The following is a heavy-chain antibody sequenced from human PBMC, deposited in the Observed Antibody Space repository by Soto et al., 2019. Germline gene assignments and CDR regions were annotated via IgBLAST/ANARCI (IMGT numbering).Heavy chain of an antibody. CDR2: IYYSGST. D-gene: IGHD2-8*01. CDR1: GGSISSYY. CDR3: ARLLGVDGDY. J-gene: IGHJ4*02. V-gene: IGHV4-59*08. Sequence: ASETLSLTCTVSGGSISSYYWSWIRQPPGKGLEWIGYIYYSGSTNYNPSLKSRVTISVDTSKNQFSLKLSSVTAADTAVYYCARLLGVDGDYWGQGTLVTVSS.